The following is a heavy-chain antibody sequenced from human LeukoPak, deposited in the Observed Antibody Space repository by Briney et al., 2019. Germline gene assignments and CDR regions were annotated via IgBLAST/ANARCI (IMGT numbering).Heavy chain of an antibody. D-gene: IGHD1-26*01. CDR2: ISSSGSTI. CDR3: ARDRSSGSYFVAFDI. J-gene: IGHJ3*02. Sequence: PGGSLRLSCAASGFTFSDYYMSWIRQAPGKGLEWVSYISSSGSTIYYADSVKGRFTISRDNAKNSLYLQMNSLRAEDTAVYYCARDRSSGSYFVAFDIWGQGTMVTVSS. CDR1: GFTFSDYY. V-gene: IGHV3-11*04.